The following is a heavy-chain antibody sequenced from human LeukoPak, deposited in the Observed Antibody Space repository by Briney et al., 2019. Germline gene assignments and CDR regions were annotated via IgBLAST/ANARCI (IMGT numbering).Heavy chain of an antibody. CDR1: GYTFTTYD. Sequence: ASVKVSCKASGYTFTTYDLSWVRQATGQGLEWVGWMNPDSGDTNYAQKFQGRVTMTRNTSISTAYMELSSLGSEDTAIYYCARGLGDYNTNWFPVSGYWGQGTLVTVSS. D-gene: IGHD6-13*01. CDR3: ARGLGDYNTNWFPVSGY. V-gene: IGHV1-8*01. J-gene: IGHJ4*02. CDR2: MNPDSGDT.